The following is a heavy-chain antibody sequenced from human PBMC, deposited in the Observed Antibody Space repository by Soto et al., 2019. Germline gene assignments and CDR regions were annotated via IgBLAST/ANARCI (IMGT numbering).Heavy chain of an antibody. V-gene: IGHV4-30-4*01. Sequence: QVQLQESGPGLVKPSQTLSLTCTVSGGSISSGDYYWSWIRQPPGKGLEWIGYIYYSGSTYYNPSLKGRGTISVDTSKNQFSLKLSSVTAADAAVYYCARATIFGVVNFDYWGQGTLVTVSS. CDR2: IYYSGST. D-gene: IGHD3-3*01. J-gene: IGHJ4*02. CDR1: GGSISSGDYY. CDR3: ARATIFGVVNFDY.